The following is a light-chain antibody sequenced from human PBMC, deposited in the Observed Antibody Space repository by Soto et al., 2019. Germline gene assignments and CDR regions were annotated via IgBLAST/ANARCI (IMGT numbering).Light chain of an antibody. J-gene: IGLJ1*01. Sequence: VLTQPPSASGSPGQSVAISCTGSSSDVGGYNYVSWYQQHPGKAPKLMIYEVNKRPSGVPDRFSGSKSGNTASLTVSGLQAEDEADYYCSSYAGSSNVFGTGTKVTVL. V-gene: IGLV2-8*01. CDR1: SSDVGGYNY. CDR2: EVN. CDR3: SSYAGSSNV.